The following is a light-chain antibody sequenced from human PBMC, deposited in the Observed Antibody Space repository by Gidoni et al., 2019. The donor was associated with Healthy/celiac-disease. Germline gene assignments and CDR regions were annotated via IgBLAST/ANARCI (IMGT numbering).Light chain of an antibody. CDR3: SSYTSSSTPALVA. Sequence: QSALTQPASVSGSTGQSIAISCTGTSSDIGGYNYVSWYQQHPGQVPKLMIYDVSNRPSGVSNRFSGSKSGNTASLTISGLQAEDEADYYCSSYTSSSTPALVAFGGGTKLTVL. V-gene: IGLV2-14*03. J-gene: IGLJ2*01. CDR1: SSDIGGYNY. CDR2: DVS.